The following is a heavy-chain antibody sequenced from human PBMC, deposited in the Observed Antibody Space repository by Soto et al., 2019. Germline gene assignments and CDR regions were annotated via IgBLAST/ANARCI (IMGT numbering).Heavy chain of an antibody. Sequence: PSETLCLPCTVSGGSISSYYWSWIRQPPGKGLEWIGYIYYSGSTNYNPSLKSRVTISVDTSKNQFSLKLSSVTAADTAVYYCARRGVGVAATRSAFDYWGQGTLVTVSS. D-gene: IGHD2-15*01. CDR3: ARRGVGVAATRSAFDY. CDR1: GGSISSYY. V-gene: IGHV4-59*01. CDR2: IYYSGST. J-gene: IGHJ4*02.